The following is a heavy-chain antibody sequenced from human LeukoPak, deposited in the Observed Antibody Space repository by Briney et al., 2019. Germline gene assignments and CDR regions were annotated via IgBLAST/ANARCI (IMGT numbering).Heavy chain of an antibody. Sequence: PSETLSLTCAVSGVSISIYDWGWLRQPPAKGLEWVGYICYSRSTNYHPSLKSRVTISVDTSKNQFSLKLSSVLASDTGVYYCAIDEAYSSGSDAFDIWGQGTMVTVSS. V-gene: IGHV4-59*13. CDR1: GVSISIYD. CDR2: ICYSRST. J-gene: IGHJ3*02. D-gene: IGHD6-19*01. CDR3: AIDEAYSSGSDAFDI.